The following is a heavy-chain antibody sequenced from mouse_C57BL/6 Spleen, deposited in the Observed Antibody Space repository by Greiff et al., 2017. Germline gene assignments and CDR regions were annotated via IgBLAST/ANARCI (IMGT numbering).Heavy chain of an antibody. D-gene: IGHD1-1*01. Sequence: EVNVVESGGGLVKPGGSLKLSCAASGFTFSSYAMSWVRQTPEKRLEWVATISDGGSYTYYPDNVKGRFTISRDNAKNNLYLQMSHLKSEDTAMYYCARDYYGSSLFDYWGQGTTLTVSS. J-gene: IGHJ2*01. CDR1: GFTFSSYA. CDR3: ARDYYGSSLFDY. CDR2: ISDGGSYT. V-gene: IGHV5-4*01.